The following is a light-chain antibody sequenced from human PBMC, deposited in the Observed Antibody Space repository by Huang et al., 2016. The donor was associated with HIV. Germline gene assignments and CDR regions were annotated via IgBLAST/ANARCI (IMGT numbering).Light chain of an antibody. J-gene: IGKJ1*01. CDR3: QQYDSLPPWT. CDR2: DAS. CDR1: QDIANY. V-gene: IGKV1-33*01. Sequence: DIQMTQSPSSLSASVGDRVTISCQASQDIANYLNWYQQKTGQAPKLLIYDASTLQTGVPSRFSGSGSGTDFSFTISSLQPEDIATYYCQQYDSLPPWTFGQGTKVEIQ.